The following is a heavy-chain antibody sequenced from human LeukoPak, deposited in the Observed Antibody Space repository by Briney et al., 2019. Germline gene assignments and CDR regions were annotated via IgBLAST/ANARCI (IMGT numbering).Heavy chain of an antibody. J-gene: IGHJ4*02. Sequence: KPGGSLRLSCAASGFTFSSYSMNWVRQAPGKGLEWVSSISNNSIYVFYADSMKGRFTISRDNAKNSLSLQMNSLRAEDTAVYYCARDQVDRIWYFDYWGQGTLVTVSS. D-gene: IGHD1-14*01. CDR1: GFTFSSYS. CDR2: ISNNSIYV. V-gene: IGHV3-21*01. CDR3: ARDQVDRIWYFDY.